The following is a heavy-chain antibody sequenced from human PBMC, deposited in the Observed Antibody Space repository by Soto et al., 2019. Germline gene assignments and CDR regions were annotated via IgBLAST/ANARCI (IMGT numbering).Heavy chain of an antibody. D-gene: IGHD3-10*01. Sequence: QVQLVQSGAEVKKPGSSVKVSCKASGGTFSSYTISWVRQAPGQGLEWMGRIIPILGIANYAQKFQGRVTMTADKSTSTASMELSSLRSEDTAVYYCARVGELLLNWFDPWGQGTLVTVSS. CDR2: IIPILGIA. CDR1: GGTFSSYT. J-gene: IGHJ5*02. CDR3: ARVGELLLNWFDP. V-gene: IGHV1-69*02.